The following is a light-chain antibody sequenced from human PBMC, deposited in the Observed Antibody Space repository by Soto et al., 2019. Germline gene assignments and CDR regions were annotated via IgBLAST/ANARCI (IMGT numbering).Light chain of an antibody. CDR2: TAS. CDR1: QDISNY. J-gene: IGKJ1*01. Sequence: DIQMTQSTSSLSASVGDRVTITCQASQDISNYLNWYQQKPGKAPTLLIYTASNLQSGVPSRFSGSGSGTHFTLTISSLQPEDFATYYCQQHYNTPRTFGQGTKVDIK. CDR3: QQHYNTPRT. V-gene: IGKV1-39*01.